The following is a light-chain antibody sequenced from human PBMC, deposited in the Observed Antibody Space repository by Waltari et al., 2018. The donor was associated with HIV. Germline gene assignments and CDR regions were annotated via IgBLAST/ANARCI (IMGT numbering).Light chain of an antibody. V-gene: IGLV2-23*02. Sequence: QTALTQPASVSGSPGQSITISCTGTSSDVGAYTLVSWYQQHPGKAPRRIIYDVSERPEGVSNRFTGSKSGNTASLTISGLQAEDEADYYCCSYVSEIVPCVFGGGTKLTVL. CDR1: SSDVGAYTL. CDR3: CSYVSEIVPCV. J-gene: IGLJ3*02. CDR2: DVS.